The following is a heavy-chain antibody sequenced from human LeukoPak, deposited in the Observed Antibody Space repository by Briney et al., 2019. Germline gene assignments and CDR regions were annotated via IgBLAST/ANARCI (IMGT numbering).Heavy chain of an antibody. Sequence: SETLSLTCTVSGGSISSYYWSWIRQPPGKGLEWIGYIYYSGSTNYNPSLKSRVTISVDTSKNQFSLKLSSVTAADTAVYYCARSSGGLDYYYYMDVWGKGTTVAVSS. D-gene: IGHD6-19*01. CDR2: IYYSGST. V-gene: IGHV4-59*01. CDR1: GGSISSYY. J-gene: IGHJ6*03. CDR3: ARSSGGLDYYYYMDV.